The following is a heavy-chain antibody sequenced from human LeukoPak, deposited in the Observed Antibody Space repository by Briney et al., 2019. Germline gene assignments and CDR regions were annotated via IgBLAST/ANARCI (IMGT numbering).Heavy chain of an antibody. J-gene: IGHJ4*02. V-gene: IGHV3-23*01. Sequence: PGGSLRLSCSMSGFTLSHYAMSWVRQAPGKGLEWVSTICGGGGSTDYTDSVKGRFTISRDNSKNTLYLQINSLGAEDTAVYYCAKGHRYCTSGNCNSAVDYWGQGTLVTVSS. CDR2: ICGGGGST. CDR3: AKGHRYCTSGNCNSAVDY. CDR1: GFTLSHYA. D-gene: IGHD2-15*01.